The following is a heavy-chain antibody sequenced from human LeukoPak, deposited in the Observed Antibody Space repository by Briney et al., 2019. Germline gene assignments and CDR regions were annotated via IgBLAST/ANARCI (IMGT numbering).Heavy chain of an antibody. D-gene: IGHD1-26*01. CDR2: IYSGGST. CDR3: ARTRRGSYYQHFDY. J-gene: IGHJ4*02. V-gene: IGHV3-53*01. Sequence: GGSLRLSCAASGFTVSSNYMSWVRQAPGKGLEWVSVIYSGGSTYYADSVKGRFTISRDNSKNTLYLQMNSLRAEDTAVYYCARTRRGSYYQHFDYWGQGTLVTVSS. CDR1: GFTVSSNY.